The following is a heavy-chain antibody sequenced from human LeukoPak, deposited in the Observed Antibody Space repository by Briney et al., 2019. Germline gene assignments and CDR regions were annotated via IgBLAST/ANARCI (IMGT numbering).Heavy chain of an antibody. D-gene: IGHD3-22*01. Sequence: PSETLSLTCTVSGGSISSYYWSWIRQPPGKGLEWIGYIYYSGSTNYNPSLKSRVTISVDTSKNQVSLKLSSVTAADTAVYYCARLEGYYYDSSGLDYWGQGTLVTVSS. J-gene: IGHJ4*02. V-gene: IGHV4-59*08. CDR2: IYYSGST. CDR3: ARLEGYYYDSSGLDY. CDR1: GGSISSYY.